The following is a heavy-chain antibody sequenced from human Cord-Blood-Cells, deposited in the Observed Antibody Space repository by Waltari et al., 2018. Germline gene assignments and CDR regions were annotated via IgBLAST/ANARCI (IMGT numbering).Heavy chain of an antibody. CDR2: SNHSGST. Sequence: QVQLQQWGAGLLKPSETLSLTCAVYGGSFSGYYRSGTRQPPGKGLEWIGESNHSGSTNYNPSLKSRVTISVDTSKNQFSLKLSSVTAADTAVYYCARGKGMVRGVDYWGQGTLVTVSS. J-gene: IGHJ4*02. CDR1: GGSFSGYY. D-gene: IGHD3-10*01. V-gene: IGHV4-34*01. CDR3: ARGKGMVRGVDY.